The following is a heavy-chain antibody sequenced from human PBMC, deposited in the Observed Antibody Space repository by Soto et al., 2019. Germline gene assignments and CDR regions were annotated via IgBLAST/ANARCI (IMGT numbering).Heavy chain of an antibody. CDR3: TRDSSTRYSSGQDAFDI. J-gene: IGHJ3*02. Sequence: GGSLRLSCTASGFTFGDYAMSWFHQAPGKGLEWVGFIRSKAYGGTTEYAASVKGRFTISRDDSKSIAYLQMNSLKTEDTAVYYCTRDSSTRYSSGQDAFDIWGQGTMVTVSS. D-gene: IGHD6-19*01. CDR2: IRSKAYGGTT. V-gene: IGHV3-49*03. CDR1: GFTFGDYA.